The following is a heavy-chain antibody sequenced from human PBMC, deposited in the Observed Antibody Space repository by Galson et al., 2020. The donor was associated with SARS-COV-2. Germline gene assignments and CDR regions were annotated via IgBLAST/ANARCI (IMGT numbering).Heavy chain of an antibody. V-gene: IGHV3-30-3*01. CDR1: GFTFTNYA. Sequence: GGSLRLSCAASGFTFTNYAMPWFRQAPGKGLEWLPVISHDGNIQVYADSVKARFTISRDNSGNMVFLQIVSLRPDDTALYYCTRDVSGGASDIWGQGTMGTVSS. D-gene: IGHD1-26*01. CDR3: TRDVSGGASDI. J-gene: IGHJ3*02. CDR2: ISHDGNIQ.